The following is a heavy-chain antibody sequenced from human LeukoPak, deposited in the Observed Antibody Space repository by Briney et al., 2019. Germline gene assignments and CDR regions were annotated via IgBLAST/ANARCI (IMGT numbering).Heavy chain of an antibody. CDR1: GFTFSNAW. CDR2: IKSKTDGGTT. V-gene: IGHV3-15*01. Sequence: GGSLRLSCAASGFTFSNAWMSWVRQAPGKGLEWVGRIKSKTDGGTTDFAAPVKGRFTISRDDSKTTLYLQMNSLKTEDTAVYYCTTQTRYCCSTSCYRSNFDYWGQGTLVTVSS. CDR3: TTQTRYCCSTSCYRSNFDY. D-gene: IGHD2-2*01. J-gene: IGHJ4*02.